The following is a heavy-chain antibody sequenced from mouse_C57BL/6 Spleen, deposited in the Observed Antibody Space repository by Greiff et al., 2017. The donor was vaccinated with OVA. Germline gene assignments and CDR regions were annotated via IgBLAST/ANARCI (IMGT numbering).Heavy chain of an antibody. CDR3: TKFYYAMDY. J-gene: IGHJ4*01. V-gene: IGHV14-4*01. Sequence: EVQLQQSGAELVRPGASVKLSCTASGFNIKDDYMHWVKQRPEQGLEWIGWIDPENGDTEYASKFQGKATITADPSSNTAYLQLSSLTSEDTAVYYCTKFYYAMDYWGQGTSVTVSS. CDR1: GFNIKDDY. CDR2: IDPENGDT.